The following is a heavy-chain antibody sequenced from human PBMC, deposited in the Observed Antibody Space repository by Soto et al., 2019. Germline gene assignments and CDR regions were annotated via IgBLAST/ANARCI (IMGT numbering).Heavy chain of an antibody. CDR3: ANRLWNYYFSSLPFDL. D-gene: IGHD1-7*01. Sequence: EVLLLESGGGLVQPGGSLRLSCAASGFTFSSHPMSWVRQAPGKGLEWVSDIGERGDGTAYRDSVKGRFTISRDNFKNMLYLQMDSLRAEDTAVYYCANRLWNYYFSSLPFDLWGQGTMVTVSS. V-gene: IGHV3-23*01. J-gene: IGHJ3*01. CDR2: IGERGDGT. CDR1: GFTFSSHP.